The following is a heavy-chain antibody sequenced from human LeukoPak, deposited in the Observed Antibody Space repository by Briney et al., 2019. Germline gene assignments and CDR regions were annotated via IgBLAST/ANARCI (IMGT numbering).Heavy chain of an antibody. CDR3: VRDDVSP. Sequence: ASVKVTCKTSGYTFTGYYIHWVRQAPGQGLEWMGWINPNSGGTNYAQNFQGRITMTRDTSITTAYMELSRLTSDDTAVYYCVRDDVSPWGQGTLVTVSS. V-gene: IGHV1-2*02. CDR2: INPNSGGT. J-gene: IGHJ5*02. CDR1: GYTFTGYY.